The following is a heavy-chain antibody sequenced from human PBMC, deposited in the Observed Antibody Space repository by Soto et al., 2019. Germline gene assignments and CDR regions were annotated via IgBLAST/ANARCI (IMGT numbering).Heavy chain of an antibody. J-gene: IGHJ4*02. Sequence: GGSLRLSCAASGFTFSSYAMSWVRQAPGKGLEWVLAISGSGGSTYYADSVKGRFTISRDNSKNTLYLQMNSLRAEDTAVYYCAKDPSTYYYDSSGYLFDYWGQGTLVTVSS. CDR2: ISGSGGST. CDR3: AKDPSTYYYDSSGYLFDY. D-gene: IGHD3-22*01. CDR1: GFTFSSYA. V-gene: IGHV3-23*01.